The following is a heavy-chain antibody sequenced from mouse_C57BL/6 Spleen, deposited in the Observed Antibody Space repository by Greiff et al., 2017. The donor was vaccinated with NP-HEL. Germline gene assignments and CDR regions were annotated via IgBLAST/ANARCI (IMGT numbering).Heavy chain of an antibody. CDR2: IDPSDSET. CDR1: GYTFTSYW. J-gene: IGHJ1*03. Sequence: QVQLQQSGAELVRPGSSVKLSCKASGYTFTSYWMHWVKQRPIQGLEWIGNIDPSDSETHYNQKFKDKATLTVDKSSSTAYMQLSSLTSEDSAVYYCASNWDWYFDVWGTGTTVTVSS. V-gene: IGHV1-52*01. CDR3: ASNWDWYFDV. D-gene: IGHD4-1*02.